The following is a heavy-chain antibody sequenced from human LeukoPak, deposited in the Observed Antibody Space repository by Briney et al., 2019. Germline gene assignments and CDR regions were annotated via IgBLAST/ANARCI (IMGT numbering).Heavy chain of an antibody. J-gene: IGHJ6*02. Sequence: SVKVSCKASGGTFSSYAISWVRQAPGQGLEWMGRIIPILGIANYAQKFQGRVTMTRNTSISTAYMELSSLRSEDTAVYYCARGSSDFWSGYPMYGMDVGGQGTTVTVSS. D-gene: IGHD3-3*01. CDR1: GGTFSSYA. CDR2: IIPILGIA. V-gene: IGHV1-69*04. CDR3: ARGSSDFWSGYPMYGMDV.